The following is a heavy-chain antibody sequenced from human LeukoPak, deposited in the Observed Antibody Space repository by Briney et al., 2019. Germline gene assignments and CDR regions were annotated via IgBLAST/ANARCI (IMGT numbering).Heavy chain of an antibody. V-gene: IGHV1-8*01. D-gene: IGHD3-22*01. CDR3: ARGDDSSGYSRSPPSEYFQH. J-gene: IGHJ1*01. Sequence: ASVKVSCKASGYTFTSYDINGVRQATGQGLEWLGWLNPNSGNTGYAQKFQGRVTMTRNTSISTAYMELSSLRSEDTAVYYCARGDDSSGYSRSPPSEYFQHWGQGTLVTVSS. CDR1: GYTFTSYD. CDR2: LNPNSGNT.